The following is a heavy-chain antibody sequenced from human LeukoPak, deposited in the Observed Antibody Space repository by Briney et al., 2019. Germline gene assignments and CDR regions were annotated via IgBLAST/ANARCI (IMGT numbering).Heavy chain of an antibody. D-gene: IGHD7-27*01. CDR1: GFTFDDYA. Sequence: GGFLRLSCAASGFTFDDYAMHWVRQAPGKGLEWVSGISWNSGSIGYADSVKGRFTISRDNAKNSLYLQMNSLRAEDTALYYCAKGAGALGFYWYFDLWGRGTLVTVSS. CDR2: ISWNSGSI. CDR3: AKGAGALGFYWYFDL. J-gene: IGHJ2*01. V-gene: IGHV3-9*01.